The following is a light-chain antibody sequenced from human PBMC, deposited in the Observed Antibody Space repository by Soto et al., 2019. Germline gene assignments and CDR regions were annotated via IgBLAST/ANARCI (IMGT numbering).Light chain of an antibody. CDR2: EVS. V-gene: IGLV2-23*02. CDR3: CSYAGSSTFPYV. CDR1: SSDVGSYNL. J-gene: IGLJ1*01. Sequence: QSVLTQPASLSGSPGQSITISCTGTSSDVGSYNLVSWYQHHPGKAPKLMIYEVSKRPSGVSNRFSGSKSGNTAPLTISGLQAEDEADYYCCSYAGSSTFPYVFGTGTKVTVL.